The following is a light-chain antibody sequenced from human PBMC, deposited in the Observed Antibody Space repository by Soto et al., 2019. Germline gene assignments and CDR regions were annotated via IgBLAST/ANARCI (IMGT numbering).Light chain of an antibody. V-gene: IGKV3-11*01. Sequence: EIVWTQAPVTLSLSPGERARRACGASQSVGSDLAWYQQKPGQAPRLLLYDASNRATGIPARFSGSGSGTDFTLPLRSLEPEDSAAYPCQQRSNWPSLTYGGGTKVDIK. CDR1: QSVGSD. J-gene: IGKJ4*01. CDR2: DAS. CDR3: QQRSNWPSLT.